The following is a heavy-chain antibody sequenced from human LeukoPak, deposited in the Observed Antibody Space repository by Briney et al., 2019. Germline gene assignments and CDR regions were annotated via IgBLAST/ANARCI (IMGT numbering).Heavy chain of an antibody. CDR2: IYHSGST. Sequence: SETLSLTCTVSGGSISSTSSYWGWIRQPPGKGLEWIGSIYHSGSTYYNPSLKSRVTISVDTSKNQFSLKLSSVTAADTAVYYCARQTGSGLFILPGGQGTLVTVSS. CDR3: ARQTGSGLFILP. CDR1: GGSISSTSSY. D-gene: IGHD3/OR15-3a*01. J-gene: IGHJ4*02. V-gene: IGHV4-39*01.